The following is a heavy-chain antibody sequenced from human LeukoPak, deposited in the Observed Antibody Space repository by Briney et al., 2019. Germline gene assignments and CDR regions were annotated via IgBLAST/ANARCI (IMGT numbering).Heavy chain of an antibody. Sequence: SETLSLTXTVSGGSISSSSYYWGWIRQPPGKGLEWIGSIYYSGSTYYNPSLKSRVTISVDTSKNQFSLKLSSVTAADTAVYYCARIWPGEDFWSGSYYYYYMDVWGKGTTVTVSS. CDR2: IYYSGST. CDR3: ARIWPGEDFWSGSYYYYYMDV. V-gene: IGHV4-39*01. D-gene: IGHD3-3*01. J-gene: IGHJ6*03. CDR1: GGSISSSSYY.